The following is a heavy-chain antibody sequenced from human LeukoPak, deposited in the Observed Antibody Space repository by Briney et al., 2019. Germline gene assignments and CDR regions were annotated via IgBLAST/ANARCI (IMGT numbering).Heavy chain of an antibody. D-gene: IGHD2-2*02. V-gene: IGHV4-34*09. CDR3: ARGEEAAILFDY. Sequence: SETLSLTCAVYGGSFSGYYWSWIRQPPGKGLEWIGYIYYSGSTYYNPSLKSRVTISVDTSKNQSSLKLSSVTAADTAVYYCARGEEAAILFDYWGQGTLVTVSS. J-gene: IGHJ4*02. CDR1: GGSFSGYY. CDR2: IYYSGST.